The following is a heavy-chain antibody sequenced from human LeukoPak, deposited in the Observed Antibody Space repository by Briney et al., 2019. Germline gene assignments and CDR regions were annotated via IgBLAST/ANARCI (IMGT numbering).Heavy chain of an antibody. V-gene: IGHV1-69*13. Sequence: SVKVSCKASGGTFSSYAISWVRQAPGQGLEWMGGIIPIFGTANYAQKFQGRVTITADESTSTAYMELSSLRSEDTAVYYCARGGLYCSGGSCYPIYFDYWGQGTLVTVPS. D-gene: IGHD2-15*01. CDR3: ARGGLYCSGGSCYPIYFDY. CDR2: IIPIFGTA. J-gene: IGHJ4*02. CDR1: GGTFSSYA.